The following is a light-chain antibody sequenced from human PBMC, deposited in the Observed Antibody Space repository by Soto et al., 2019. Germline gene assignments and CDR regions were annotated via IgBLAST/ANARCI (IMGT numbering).Light chain of an antibody. CDR3: SSFTSTSTRL. V-gene: IGLV2-14*01. J-gene: IGLJ1*01. CDR2: EVT. CDR1: SSDIGSYDY. Sequence: QSALTQPASVSGSPGQSITISCTGTSSDIGSYDYVSWYQQHPGKAPNLIIYEVTDRPSGVSNRVSGSKSGNTASLTISGLQAEDEADYYCSSFTSTSTRLFGSGTKVTVL.